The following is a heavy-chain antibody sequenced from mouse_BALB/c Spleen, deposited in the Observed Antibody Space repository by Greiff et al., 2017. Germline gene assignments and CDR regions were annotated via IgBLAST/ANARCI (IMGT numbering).Heavy chain of an antibody. CDR1: GYAFSSSW. CDR3: ARGASNWDEAWFAY. V-gene: IGHV1-82*01. D-gene: IGHD4-1*01. Sequence: VQLQQSGPELVKPGASVKISCKASGYAFSSSWMNWVKQRPGQGLEWIGRIYPGDGDTNYNGKFKGKATLTADKSSSTAYMQLSSLTSVDSAVYFCARGASNWDEAWFAYWGQGTLVTVSA. J-gene: IGHJ3*01. CDR2: IYPGDGDT.